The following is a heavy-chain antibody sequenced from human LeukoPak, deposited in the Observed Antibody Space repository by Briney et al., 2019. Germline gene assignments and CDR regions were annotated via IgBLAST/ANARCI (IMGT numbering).Heavy chain of an antibody. CDR1: GFTFSSCA. J-gene: IGHJ4*02. V-gene: IGHV3-23*01. CDR2: IGGSGSRT. Sequence: GESLRLSCAASGFTFSSCAVSWVRQAPGKGLEWVSAIGGSGSRTWYADSVKGRLTISRDNAKNSLYLQMNSLRAEDTAVYYCASAAAVAGSFDYWGQGTLVTVSS. D-gene: IGHD6-19*01. CDR3: ASAAAVAGSFDY.